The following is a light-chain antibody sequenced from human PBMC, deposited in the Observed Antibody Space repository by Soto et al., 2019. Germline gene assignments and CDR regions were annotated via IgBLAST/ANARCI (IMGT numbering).Light chain of an antibody. CDR2: ANN. Sequence: QSVLTQPPSVSAAPGQKVTISCSGSSSNIGGNSVSWYQQLPGTAPKLLIHANNQRPSGVPDRFSGSKSGTSASLAISWLQSEEADYYCAAWDDSLNGYVFGTGNKVTVL. CDR3: AAWDDSLNGYV. J-gene: IGLJ1*01. V-gene: IGLV1-44*01. CDR1: SSNIGGNS.